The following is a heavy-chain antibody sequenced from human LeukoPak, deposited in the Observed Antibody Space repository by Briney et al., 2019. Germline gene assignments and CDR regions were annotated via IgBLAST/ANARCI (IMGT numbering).Heavy chain of an antibody. Sequence: SETLSLTCTVSGGSISSSSYYWGWIRQPPGKGLEWIGNLYYTGNTHYKSSLKSRLTISVDTSRNQFSLKLSSMTAADTAVYYCARGSGLGLDVWGKGTTVTVYS. CDR1: GGSISSSSYY. D-gene: IGHD6-25*01. J-gene: IGHJ6*04. CDR3: ARGSGLGLDV. V-gene: IGHV4-39*01. CDR2: LYYTGNT.